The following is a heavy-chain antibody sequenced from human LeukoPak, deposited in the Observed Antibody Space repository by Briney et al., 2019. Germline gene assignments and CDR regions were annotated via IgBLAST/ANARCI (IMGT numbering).Heavy chain of an antibody. J-gene: IGHJ4*02. Sequence: ASVKVSCKASGYTFTSYGISWVRQAPGQGLEWMGWISAYNGNTNYAQKLQGRVTMTTDTSTSTAYMELRSLRSDDTAVYYCARGRLDVEMAPIRLIDYWGQGTLVTVSS. V-gene: IGHV1-18*01. CDR2: ISAYNGNT. CDR3: ARGRLDVEMAPIRLIDY. CDR1: GYTFTSYG. D-gene: IGHD5-24*01.